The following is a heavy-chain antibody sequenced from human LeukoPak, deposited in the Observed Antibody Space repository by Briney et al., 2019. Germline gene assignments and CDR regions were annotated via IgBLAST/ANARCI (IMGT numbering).Heavy chain of an antibody. J-gene: IGHJ4*02. CDR2: ISAYNGNT. D-gene: IGHD3-22*01. CDR1: GYTFTSYA. Sequence: ASVKVSCKASGYTFTSYAMHWVRQAPGQRLEWMGWISAYNGNTNYAQKLQGRVTMTTDTSTSTAYMELRSLRSDDTAVYYCARVGDYYDSSGYLPLSYFDYWGQGTLVTVSS. CDR3: ARVGDYYDSSGYLPLSYFDY. V-gene: IGHV1-18*01.